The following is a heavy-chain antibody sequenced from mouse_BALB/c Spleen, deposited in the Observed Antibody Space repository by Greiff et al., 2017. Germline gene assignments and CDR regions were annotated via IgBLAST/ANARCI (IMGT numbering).Heavy chain of an antibody. D-gene: IGHD3-2*02. Sequence: EVMLVESGGGLVQPGGSRKLSCAASGFTFSSFGMHWVRQAPEKGLEWVAYISSGSSTIYYADTVKGRFTISRDNPKNTLFLQMTSLRSEDTAMYYCARDPRGYEAMDYWGQGTSVTVSS. J-gene: IGHJ4*01. V-gene: IGHV5-17*02. CDR3: ARDPRGYEAMDY. CDR2: ISSGSSTI. CDR1: GFTFSSFG.